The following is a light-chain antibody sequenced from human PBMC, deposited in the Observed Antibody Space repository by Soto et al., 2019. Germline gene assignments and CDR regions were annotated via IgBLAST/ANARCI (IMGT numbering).Light chain of an antibody. V-gene: IGKV1-27*01. J-gene: IGKJ1*01. CDR1: QGISNY. CDR2: AAS. CDR3: QKYNGAQWT. Sequence: DIQMTQSPSSLSASVGDRVTITCRASQGISNYLAWYQQKPGKVPKLLIYAASTLQSGVPSRFSGSGSGTDVTLTIISLQPEDVATYYCQKYNGAQWTFGQGTKVEIE.